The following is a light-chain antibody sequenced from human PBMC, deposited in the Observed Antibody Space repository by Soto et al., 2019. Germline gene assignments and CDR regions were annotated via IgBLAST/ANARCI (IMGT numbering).Light chain of an antibody. Sequence: QSALTQPASVSGSPGQSITISCTGTSSDVGGYNYVSWYQHHPGRAPKLMIYEVSNRPSGVSNRFSGSKSGNTASLTISGLQAEDEGDYYCQSYDSTLSARYVFGTGTKLTVL. CDR2: EVS. CDR3: QSYDSTLSARYV. J-gene: IGLJ1*01. CDR1: SSDVGGYNY. V-gene: IGLV2-14*01.